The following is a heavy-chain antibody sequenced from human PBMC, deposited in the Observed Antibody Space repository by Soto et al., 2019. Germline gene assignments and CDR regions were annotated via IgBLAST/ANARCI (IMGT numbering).Heavy chain of an antibody. CDR3: AKDAVAGDGLWLVSE. J-gene: IGHJ4*02. Sequence: DVQLLESGGGLVQPGGSLRLSCEASGFSFSKYAMVWVRQAPGKGQEWVSGITGSGGTIEHAASVKGRFTISRDNSKNTVHLQMNSLRAEDTAMYYCAKDAVAGDGLWLVSEWGQGTLVTVS. V-gene: IGHV3-23*01. CDR1: GFSFSKYA. D-gene: IGHD2-15*01. CDR2: ITGSGGTI.